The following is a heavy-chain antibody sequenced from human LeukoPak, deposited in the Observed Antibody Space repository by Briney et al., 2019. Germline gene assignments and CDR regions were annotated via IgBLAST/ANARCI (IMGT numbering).Heavy chain of an antibody. CDR3: ARGGAARLRIDY. CDR1: GGSISSGGYY. V-gene: IGHV4-31*03. CDR2: IYYSGST. J-gene: IGHJ4*02. D-gene: IGHD6-6*01. Sequence: SETLSLTCTVSGGSISSGGYYWSWIRRHPGKGLGWIGYIYYSGSTYYNPSLKSRVTISVDTSKNQFSLKLSSVTAADTAVYYCARGGAARLRIDYWGQGTLVTVSS.